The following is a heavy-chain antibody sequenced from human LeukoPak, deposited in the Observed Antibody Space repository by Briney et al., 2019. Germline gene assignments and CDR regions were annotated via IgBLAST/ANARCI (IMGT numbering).Heavy chain of an antibody. CDR2: INWNGGST. D-gene: IGHD5-24*01. CDR3: ARDIGWLQLGVLDY. V-gene: IGHV3-20*04. Sequence: PGGSLRLSCAASGFTFDDYGMSWVRQAPGKGLEWVSGINWNGGSTGYADSVKGRFTISRDNAKNSLYLQMNSLRAEDTASYYCARDIGWLQLGVLDYWGQGTLVTVSS. CDR1: GFTFDDYG. J-gene: IGHJ4*02.